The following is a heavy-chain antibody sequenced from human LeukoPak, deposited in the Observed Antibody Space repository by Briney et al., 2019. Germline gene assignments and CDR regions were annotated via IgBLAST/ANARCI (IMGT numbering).Heavy chain of an antibody. CDR3: AREWGAGYCSSTSCYAGERYYFDY. D-gene: IGHD2-2*01. Sequence: ASVKVSCKASGYTFTGYYMHWVRQAPGQGLEWMGWINPNSGGTNYAQKFQGRVTMTGDTSTSTVYMELSSLRSEDTAVYYCAREWGAGYCSSTSCYAGERYYFDYWGQGTLVTVSS. V-gene: IGHV1-2*02. CDR1: GYTFTGYY. CDR2: INPNSGGT. J-gene: IGHJ4*02.